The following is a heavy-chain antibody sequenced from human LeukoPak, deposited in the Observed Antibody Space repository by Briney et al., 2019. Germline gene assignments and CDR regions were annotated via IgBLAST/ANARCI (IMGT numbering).Heavy chain of an antibody. Sequence: GGSLRLSCAASGFTVSSNYMSWVRQAPGKGLEWVSVIYSGGSTYYADSVKGRFTIFRDNSKNTLYLQMNSLRAEDTAVYYCARVPSGWYVTYWGQGTLVTVSS. J-gene: IGHJ4*02. CDR1: GFTVSSNY. CDR2: IYSGGST. D-gene: IGHD6-19*01. V-gene: IGHV3-66*02. CDR3: ARVPSGWYVTY.